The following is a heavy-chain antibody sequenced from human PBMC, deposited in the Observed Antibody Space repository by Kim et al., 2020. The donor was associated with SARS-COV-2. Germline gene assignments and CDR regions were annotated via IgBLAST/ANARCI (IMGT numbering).Heavy chain of an antibody. D-gene: IGHD6-6*01. J-gene: IGHJ4*02. CDR3: AKDLRKQLEDQVDY. V-gene: IGHV3-23*01. Sequence: AGPVKGRFTISRDNSTNTLYLQMNSLRGEDTAVYYCAKDLRKQLEDQVDYWGQGTLVTVSS.